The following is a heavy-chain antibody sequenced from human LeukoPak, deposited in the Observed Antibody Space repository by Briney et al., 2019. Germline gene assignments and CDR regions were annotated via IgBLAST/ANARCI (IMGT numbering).Heavy chain of an antibody. CDR3: AREAFGETRDWYFDL. V-gene: IGHV3-53*01. Sequence: PGGSLRLSCEVSGLTSGTYALPYGLTWVRQAPGKGLEWVSVIYSGGDTYYADSVKGRFTISRDNSENTLYLQMNSVRAEDTAVYYCAREAFGETRDWYFDLWGRGTLVTVSS. D-gene: IGHD3-10*01. CDR2: IYSGGDT. J-gene: IGHJ2*01. CDR1: GLTSGTYA.